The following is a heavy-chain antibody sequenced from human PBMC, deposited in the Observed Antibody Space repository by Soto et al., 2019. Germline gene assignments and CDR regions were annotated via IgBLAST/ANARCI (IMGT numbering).Heavy chain of an antibody. V-gene: IGHV4-31*03. CDR1: GGSVSSGAYY. Sequence: PSETLSLTCTVSGGSVSSGAYYWTWIRQRPGKGLEWIGYIYYSGSTYYSPSLKSRLSISLVTSKNQFSLRLSSVTAADTAMYYCARARLRAVYAFDIRGQGTMVTVSS. CDR2: IYYSGST. J-gene: IGHJ3*02. D-gene: IGHD5-12*01. CDR3: ARARLRAVYAFDI.